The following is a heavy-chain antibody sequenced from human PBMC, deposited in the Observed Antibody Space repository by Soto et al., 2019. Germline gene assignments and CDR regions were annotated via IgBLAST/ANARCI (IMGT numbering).Heavy chain of an antibody. D-gene: IGHD5-18*01. J-gene: IGHJ6*02. CDR2: IYYSGST. V-gene: IGHV4-59*01. Sequence: PSETLSLTCTVSGGSISSYYWSWTRQPPGKGLEWIGYIYYSGSTNYNPSLKSRVTISVDTSKNQFSLKLSSVTAADTAVYYCARGGYSYGPGPNYYYYYGMDVWGQGTTVTVSS. CDR3: ARGGYSYGPGPNYYYYYGMDV. CDR1: GGSISSYY.